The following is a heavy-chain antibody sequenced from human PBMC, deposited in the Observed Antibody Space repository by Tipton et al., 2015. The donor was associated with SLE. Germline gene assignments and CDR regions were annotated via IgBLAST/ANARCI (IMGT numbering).Heavy chain of an antibody. D-gene: IGHD1-26*01. J-gene: IGHJ4*02. CDR2: IFHSGRT. CDR1: GYSITSGYY. Sequence: TLSLTCEVSGYSITSGYYYGWIRRPPGKGLEWIGSIFHSGRTYHSPSLKSRVTISVDTSKNQLSLKLTSVTAADTAVYYCVRINSGASRLFDYWGQGMLVAVSS. V-gene: IGHV4-38-2*01. CDR3: VRINSGASRLFDY.